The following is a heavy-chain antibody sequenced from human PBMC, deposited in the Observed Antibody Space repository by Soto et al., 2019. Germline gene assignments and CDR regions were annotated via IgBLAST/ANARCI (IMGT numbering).Heavy chain of an antibody. Sequence: QVQLQESGPGLVKPSQTLSLTCTVSGGSISSGGYYWSWIRQHPGKGLEWIGYIHYRGSTYYKPSLKRRVTLSVATSKNQFSLKLSSVTGADMAVYYCARSVFPWGRGTLFTVSS. CDR1: GGSISSGGYY. CDR3: ARSVFP. CDR2: IHYRGST. J-gene: IGHJ5*02. D-gene: IGHD3-3*01. V-gene: IGHV4-31*03.